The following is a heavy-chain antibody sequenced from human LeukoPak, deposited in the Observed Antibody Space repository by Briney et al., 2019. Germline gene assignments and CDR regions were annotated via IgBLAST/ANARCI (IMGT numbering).Heavy chain of an antibody. CDR3: ARGYYYGSGSYYKSDY. Sequence: SETLSLTCTVSGGSITESYWSWIRQPPGKGLEWIGYIYYSGSTNYNPSLKSRVTLSVDTSKNQYSLRLSSVTAADTAVYYCARGYYYGSGSYYKSDYWGQGTLVTVSS. CDR2: IYYSGST. CDR1: GGSITESY. J-gene: IGHJ4*02. V-gene: IGHV4-59*01. D-gene: IGHD3-10*01.